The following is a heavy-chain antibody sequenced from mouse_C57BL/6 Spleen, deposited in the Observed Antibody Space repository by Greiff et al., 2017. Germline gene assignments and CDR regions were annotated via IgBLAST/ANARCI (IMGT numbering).Heavy chain of an antibody. Sequence: VQLQQSGAELARPGASVKLSCKASGYTFTSYGISWVKQRTGQGLEWIGEIYPRSGNTYYNEKFKGKATLTADKSSSTAYMELRSLTSEDSAVYFCARRYYDYDGGPWFAYWGQRTLVTVSA. D-gene: IGHD2-4*01. V-gene: IGHV1-81*01. CDR3: ARRYYDYDGGPWFAY. J-gene: IGHJ3*01. CDR1: GYTFTSYG. CDR2: IYPRSGNT.